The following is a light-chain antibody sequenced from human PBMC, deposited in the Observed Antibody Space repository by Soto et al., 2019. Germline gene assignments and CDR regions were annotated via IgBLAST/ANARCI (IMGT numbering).Light chain of an antibody. CDR1: QSVSTN. V-gene: IGKV3-15*01. CDR3: QQYNKWPPYT. J-gene: IGKJ2*01. Sequence: EIVMTQSPVTLSVSPGDRAALSCRASQSVSTNIAWYQQKPGHPPRLLIYGASTRATGVPARFSGSGSGTEFTLTISSLQSEDFAVYFCQQYNKWPPYTFGQGTKLEIK. CDR2: GAS.